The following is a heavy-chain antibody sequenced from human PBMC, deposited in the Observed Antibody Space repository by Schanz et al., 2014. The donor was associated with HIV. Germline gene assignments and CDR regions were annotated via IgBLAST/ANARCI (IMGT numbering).Heavy chain of an antibody. CDR1: GYTFTGYY. CDR2: INPNSGGS. J-gene: IGHJ4*02. V-gene: IGHV1-2*02. CDR3: ARVNKDIGGYYFDY. D-gene: IGHD2-15*01. Sequence: QVQLVQSGAEVKKPGASVKVSCKASGYTFTGYYLHWVRQAPGQGLEWMGWINPNSGGSTYAQKFQGRVTMTTDTSTSTAYMELRSLRSDDTAVYYCARVNKDIGGYYFDYWGQGTLVTVSS.